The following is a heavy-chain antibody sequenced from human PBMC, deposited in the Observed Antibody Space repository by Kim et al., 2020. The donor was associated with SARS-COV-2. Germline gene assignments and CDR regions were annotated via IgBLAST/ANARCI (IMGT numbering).Heavy chain of an antibody. V-gene: IGHV4-59*09. J-gene: IGHJ4*02. D-gene: IGHD6-13*01. Sequence: PSLTSRVTISVDTSKNQFSLKLSSVTAADTAVYYCARGREGYSSSWYLDYWGQGTLVTVSS. CDR3: ARGREGYSSSWYLDY.